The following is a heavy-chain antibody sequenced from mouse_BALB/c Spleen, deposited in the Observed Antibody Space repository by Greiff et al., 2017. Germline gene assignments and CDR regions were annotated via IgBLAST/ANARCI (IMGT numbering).Heavy chain of an antibody. D-gene: IGHD3-1*01. V-gene: IGHV3-2*02. CDR1: GYSITSDYA. CDR2: ISYSGST. CDR3: ARSSGYAMDY. Sequence: EVHLVESGPGLVKPSQSLSLTCTVTGYSITSDYAWNWIRQFPGNKLEWMGYISYSGSTSYNPSLKSRISITRDTSKNQFFLQLNSVTTEDTATYYCARSSGYAMDYWGQGTSVTVSS. J-gene: IGHJ4*01.